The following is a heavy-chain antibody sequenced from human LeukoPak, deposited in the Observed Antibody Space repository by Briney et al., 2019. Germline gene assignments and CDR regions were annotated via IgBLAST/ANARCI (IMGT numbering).Heavy chain of an antibody. CDR1: GFTFSSYA. J-gene: IGHJ4*02. V-gene: IGHV3-30-3*01. D-gene: IGHD4-23*01. CDR2: ISYDGSNK. CDR3: ARDPHDYGGNALDY. Sequence: GRSLRLSCAASGFTFSSYAMHWVRQAPGKGLEWVAVISYDGSNKYYADSVKGRFTISRDNSKNTLYLQMNSLRAEDTAVYYCARDPHDYGGNALDYWGQGTLVTVSS.